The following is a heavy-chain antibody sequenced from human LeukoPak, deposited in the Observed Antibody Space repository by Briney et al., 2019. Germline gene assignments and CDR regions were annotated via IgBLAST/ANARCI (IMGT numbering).Heavy chain of an antibody. D-gene: IGHD6-13*01. Sequence: GGSLRLSCAASGFTLSSYWIHWVRQAPGKGLVWVSRINSDGSSIKYADSVKGRFTISRDNAKNTLFLQMNSLRAEDTAVYYCARDRGGYFDNWGQGTLVTVSS. CDR3: ARDRGGYFDN. CDR2: INSDGSSI. CDR1: GFTLSSYW. J-gene: IGHJ4*02. V-gene: IGHV3-74*03.